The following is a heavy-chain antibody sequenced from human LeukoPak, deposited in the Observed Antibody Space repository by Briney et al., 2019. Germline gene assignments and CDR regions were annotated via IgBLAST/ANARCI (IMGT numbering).Heavy chain of an antibody. Sequence: RGSLRLSCAASGFTFSDYYMSWIRQAPGKGLEWVSYISSSGSTIYYADSVKGRFTISRDNAKNSLYLQMNSLRAEDTAVYYCARDSSYYYDSSALKYWGQGTLVTVSS. CDR3: ARDSSYYYDSSALKY. D-gene: IGHD3-22*01. CDR2: ISSSGSTI. CDR1: GFTFSDYY. J-gene: IGHJ4*02. V-gene: IGHV3-11*04.